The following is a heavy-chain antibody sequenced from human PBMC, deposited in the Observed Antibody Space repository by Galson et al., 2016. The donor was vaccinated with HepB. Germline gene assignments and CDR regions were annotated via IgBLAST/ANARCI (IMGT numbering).Heavy chain of an antibody. CDR2: IRGSGGNT. CDR1: GFAISSTA. CDR3: AKGKRDHDSGGYYGDY. Sequence: SLRLSCAASGFAISSTAMNWVRQAPGKGLEWVSVIRGSGGNTYYANSVMGQFTTSRDNSKNTLYLQMNSLRAEDTAIYYCAKGKRDHDSGGYYGDYWGQRTLVSVSS. D-gene: IGHD3-10*01. J-gene: IGHJ4*02. V-gene: IGHV3-23*01.